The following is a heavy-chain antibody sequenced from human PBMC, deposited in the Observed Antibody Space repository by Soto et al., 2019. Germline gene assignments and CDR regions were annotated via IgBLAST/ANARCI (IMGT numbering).Heavy chain of an antibody. CDR2: ISYDGSNK. CDR1: GFTFSSYG. V-gene: IGHV3-30*18. D-gene: IGHD3-22*01. CDR3: AKDRFTYDQSYYYYYGMDV. J-gene: IGHJ6*02. Sequence: LRLSCAASGFTFSSYGMHWVRQAPGKGLEWVAVISYDGSNKYYADSVKGRFTISRDNSKNTLYLQMNSLRAEDTAVYYCAKDRFTYDQSYYYYYGMDVWGQGTTVTVSS.